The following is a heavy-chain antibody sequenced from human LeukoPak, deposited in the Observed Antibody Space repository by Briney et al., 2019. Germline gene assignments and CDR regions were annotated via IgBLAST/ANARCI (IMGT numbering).Heavy chain of an antibody. J-gene: IGHJ3*02. CDR3: ATEKYSSSWYPDSFDI. D-gene: IGHD6-13*01. CDR2: ISGSSSST. CDR1: GFTFSNYA. V-gene: IGHV3-23*01. Sequence: GGSLRLSCAASGFTFSNYAMSWVRQAPGKGLEWVSAISGSSSSTYYADSVKGRFTISRDNAKNSLYLQMNSLRDEDTAVYYCATEKYSSSWYPDSFDIWGQGTMVTVSS.